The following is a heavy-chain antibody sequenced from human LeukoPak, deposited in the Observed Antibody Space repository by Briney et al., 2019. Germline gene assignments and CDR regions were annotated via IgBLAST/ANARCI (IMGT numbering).Heavy chain of an antibody. V-gene: IGHV4-39*07. CDR2: IYYSGST. D-gene: IGHD4-23*01. CDR3: ARVGTTVVMDGWFDP. CDR1: GFTFSSYS. Sequence: GSLRLSCAASGFTFSSYSMNWIRQPPGKGLEWIGSIYYSGSTYYNPSLKSRVTISVDTSKNQFSLKLSSVTAADTAVYYCARVGTTVVMDGWFDPWGQGTLVTVSS. J-gene: IGHJ5*02.